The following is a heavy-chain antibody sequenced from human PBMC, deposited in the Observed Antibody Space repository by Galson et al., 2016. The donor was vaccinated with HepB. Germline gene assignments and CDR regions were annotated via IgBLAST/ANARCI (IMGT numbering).Heavy chain of an antibody. Sequence: SLRLSCAASGFTVSSNYMSWVRQAPGKGLEWVSVIYSGGSTYYADSVKGRFTISRDNSKNTLYLQTNSLRAEDTAVYYCASLGSLGSFSRGLYWGQGTLVTVSS. CDR3: ASLGSLGSFSRGLY. D-gene: IGHD3-10*01. CDR1: GFTVSSNY. CDR2: IYSGGST. J-gene: IGHJ4*02. V-gene: IGHV3-53*01.